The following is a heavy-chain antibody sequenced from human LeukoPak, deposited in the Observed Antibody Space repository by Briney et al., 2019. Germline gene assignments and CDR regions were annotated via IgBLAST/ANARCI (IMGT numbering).Heavy chain of an antibody. D-gene: IGHD5-24*01. V-gene: IGHV4-59*08. CDR3: ARLRRDGYNDAFDI. CDR1: GGSFSGYY. J-gene: IGHJ3*02. CDR2: IYYSGST. Sequence: SETLSLTCAVYGGSFSGYYWSWIRQPPGKGLEWIGYIYYSGSTNYNPSLKSRVTISVDTSKNQFSLKLSSVTAADTAVYYCARLRRDGYNDAFDIWGQGTMVTVSS.